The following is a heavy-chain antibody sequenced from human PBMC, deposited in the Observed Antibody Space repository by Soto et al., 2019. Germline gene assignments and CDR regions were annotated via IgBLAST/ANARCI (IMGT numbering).Heavy chain of an antibody. CDR1: GFTFNSYW. J-gene: IGHJ5*02. V-gene: IGHV3-7*01. CDR2: IKQDGGEK. Sequence: PGGSLRLSCAASGFTFNSYWMSWVRQTPGKGLEWVANIKQDGGEKHYVDPVKGRFTISRDNAKNSLHLQMNSLRVEDTGVYYCARDGPLYSPTSGWFGPWGQGTLVTVSS. D-gene: IGHD6-13*01. CDR3: ARDGPLYSPTSGWFGP.